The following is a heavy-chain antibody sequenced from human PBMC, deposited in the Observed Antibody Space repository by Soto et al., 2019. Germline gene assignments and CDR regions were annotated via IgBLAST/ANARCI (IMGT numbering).Heavy chain of an antibody. Sequence: PGGSLRLSCAASGFTFSNYAMNRVRQAPGKGLEWVSSINDGGDSTNYADSVKGRFSTSRDNFRNTLYLQMDSLRVEDTAVYYCAKSTIVAAGTGPFDLWGQGTMVTVSS. CDR1: GFTFSNYA. J-gene: IGHJ3*01. D-gene: IGHD6-19*01. CDR2: INDGGDST. V-gene: IGHV3-23*01. CDR3: AKSTIVAAGTGPFDL.